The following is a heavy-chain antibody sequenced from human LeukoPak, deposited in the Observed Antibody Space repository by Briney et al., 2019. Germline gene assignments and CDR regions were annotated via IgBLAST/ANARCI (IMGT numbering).Heavy chain of an antibody. CDR2: ISTIGST. CDR1: SGSISSSNYY. D-gene: IGHD2-15*01. J-gene: IGHJ6*03. Sequence: PSETLSLTCTVSSGSISSSNYYWSWIRQPAGKGLEWIGRISTIGSTNYNPSLNSRVTISIDTSKNQFSLKLSSVTAADTAVYYYARDGCGGSCFHYYYYYMDVWGKGTTVTISS. CDR3: ARDGCGGSCFHYYYYYMDV. V-gene: IGHV4-61*02.